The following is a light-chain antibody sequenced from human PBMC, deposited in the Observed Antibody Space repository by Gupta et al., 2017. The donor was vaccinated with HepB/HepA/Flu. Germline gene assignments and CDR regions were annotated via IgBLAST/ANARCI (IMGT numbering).Light chain of an antibody. CDR2: GAS. CDR1: QAISNY. V-gene: IGKV1-39*01. J-gene: IGKJ2*01. Sequence: DIQMTQSPSSLSASVGDRVTVTCRASQAISNYLNWYQQKAGEAPKLLISGASSLQSGVPSRFDGSGSGTDFTLTISSLQAEDFATYYCQQSDSLPYTFGQGARLEIK. CDR3: QQSDSLPYT.